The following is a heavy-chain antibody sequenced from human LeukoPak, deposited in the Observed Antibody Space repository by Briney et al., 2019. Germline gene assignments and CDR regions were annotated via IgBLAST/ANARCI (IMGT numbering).Heavy chain of an antibody. CDR2: FDPEDGET. CDR3: ARDPINIATAGNGFDY. D-gene: IGHD6-13*01. V-gene: IGHV1-24*01. Sequence: ASVKVSCKVSGYTLTELSMHWVRQAPGKGLEWMGGFDPEDGETIYAQKFQGRVTMTEDTSTDTAYMELNSLRAEDTAVYYCARDPINIATAGNGFDYWGQGTLVTVSS. CDR1: GYTLTELS. J-gene: IGHJ4*02.